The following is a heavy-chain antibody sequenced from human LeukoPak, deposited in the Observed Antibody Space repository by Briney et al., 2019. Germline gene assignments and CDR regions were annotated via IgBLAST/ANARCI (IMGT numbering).Heavy chain of an antibody. D-gene: IGHD6-13*01. CDR2: INHSGST. V-gene: IGHV4-34*01. Sequence: SETLSLTCAVYGGSFSGYYWSWIRQPPGKGLEWIGEINHSGSTNYNPSLKSRVTISVDTSKNQFSLKLSSVTAADTAVYYCARRTEGSSSWWGQGTLVTVSS. CDR1: GGSFSGYY. CDR3: ARRTEGSSSW. J-gene: IGHJ4*02.